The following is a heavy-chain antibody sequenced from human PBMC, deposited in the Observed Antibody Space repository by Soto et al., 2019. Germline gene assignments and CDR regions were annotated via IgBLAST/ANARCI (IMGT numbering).Heavy chain of an antibody. J-gene: IGHJ4*02. V-gene: IGHV1-18*01. CDR3: ARGLYRRGTYYAFDN. Sequence: QVPLVQSGPEVKKPGASVKVSCKTSGYTPTNYDIGWVRQAPGQGLEYMGWISAYNGNTNYARKLQDRVTLTPDTSTRTTYMKLSSLHSDDTAIYYCARGLYRRGTYYAFDNWGQGTLVTVSS. CDR1: GYTPTNYD. CDR2: ISAYNGNT. D-gene: IGHD1-26*01.